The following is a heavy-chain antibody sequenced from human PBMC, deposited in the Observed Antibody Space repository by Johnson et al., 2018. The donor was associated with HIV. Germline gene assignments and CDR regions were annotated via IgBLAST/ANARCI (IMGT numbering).Heavy chain of an antibody. CDR2: ISSSGSTI. J-gene: IGHJ3*02. CDR3: ASITTIAAAGRGAFDI. V-gene: IGHV3-20*04. CDR1: GFTFDDYG. Sequence: VQLVESGGGVVRPGGSLRLSCAASGFTFDDYGMSWVRQAPGKGLEWVSGISSSGSTIYYADSVQGRFTISRDNAKNSLYLQMNSLRAEDTAVYYCASITTIAAAGRGAFDIWGQGTMVTVSS. D-gene: IGHD6-13*01.